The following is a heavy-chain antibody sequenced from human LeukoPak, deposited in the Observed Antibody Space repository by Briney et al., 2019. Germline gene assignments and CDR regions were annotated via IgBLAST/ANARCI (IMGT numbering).Heavy chain of an antibody. CDR2: ISYDGSNK. Sequence: PGGSLRLSCAASGFTFDSYAMSWVRQAPGKGLEWVAVISYDGSNKYYADSVKGRFTISRDNSKNTLYLQMNSLRADDSGVYYCVRQGTVGEFDYWGQGTLVTVSS. J-gene: IGHJ4*02. D-gene: IGHD1-26*01. CDR3: VRQGTVGEFDY. V-gene: IGHV3-30-3*01. CDR1: GFTFDSYA.